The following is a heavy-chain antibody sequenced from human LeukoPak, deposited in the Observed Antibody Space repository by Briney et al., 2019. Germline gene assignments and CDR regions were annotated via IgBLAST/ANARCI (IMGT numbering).Heavy chain of an antibody. V-gene: IGHV3-11*01. CDR3: AREDCGGDRYSHYYYGMDV. CDR2: ISSSGSTI. J-gene: IGHJ6*02. Sequence: GGSLRLSCAASGFTFSDYYMSWIRQAPGKGLEWVSYISSSGSTIYYADSVKGRFTISRDNAKNSLYLQMNSLRAEDTAVYYCAREDCGGDRYSHYYYGMDVWGQGTTVTVSS. CDR1: GFTFSDYY. D-gene: IGHD2-21*02.